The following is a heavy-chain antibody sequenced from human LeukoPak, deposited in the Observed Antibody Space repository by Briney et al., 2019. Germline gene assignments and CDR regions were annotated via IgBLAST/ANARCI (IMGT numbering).Heavy chain of an antibody. Sequence: PGRSLRLSCAASGFTFSSYGMHWVRQAPGKGLEWVAVIWYDGSNKYYADSVKGRFTISRDNSKNTLYLQMNSLRAEDTAVYYCATPYGFYNWFDPWVQRTLVTVSS. D-gene: IGHD3-16*01. CDR3: ATPYGFYNWFDP. CDR1: GFTFSSYG. CDR2: IWYDGSNK. J-gene: IGHJ5*02. V-gene: IGHV3-33*01.